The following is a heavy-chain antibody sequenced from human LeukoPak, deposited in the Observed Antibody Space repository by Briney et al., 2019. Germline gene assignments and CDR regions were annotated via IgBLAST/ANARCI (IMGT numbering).Heavy chain of an antibody. CDR2: ISSSGSTI. CDR1: GFTFSSYE. D-gene: IGHD6-19*01. J-gene: IGHJ6*02. V-gene: IGHV3-48*03. Sequence: GGSLRLSCAASGFTFSSYEMNWVRQAPGKGLEWVSYISSSGSTIYYADSVKGRFTISRDNAKNSLYLQMNSLRAEDTAVYYCARAPPVAGLSYYYGMDVWGQGTTVTVSS. CDR3: ARAPPVAGLSYYYGMDV.